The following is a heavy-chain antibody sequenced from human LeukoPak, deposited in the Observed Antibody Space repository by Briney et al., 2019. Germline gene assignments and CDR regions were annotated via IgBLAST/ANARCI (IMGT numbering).Heavy chain of an antibody. CDR2: IKEDGSEK. D-gene: IGHD4-23*01. CDR1: GFTFSSYW. Sequence: GGSLRLCCAASGFTFSSYWMSWVRQAPGKGLEWVANIKEDGSEKYYVDSMKGRFTISRDNAKNSLYLQMSSLRVEDTAVYYCARDRTGGYFDYWGQGTLVTVSS. CDR3: ARDRTGGYFDY. J-gene: IGHJ4*02. V-gene: IGHV3-7*03.